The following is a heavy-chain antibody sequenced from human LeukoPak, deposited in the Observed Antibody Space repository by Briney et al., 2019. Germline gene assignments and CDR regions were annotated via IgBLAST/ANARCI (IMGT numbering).Heavy chain of an antibody. CDR1: GYSISSGYY. D-gene: IGHD6-13*01. CDR3: ASRDANTAAGFDI. Sequence: SETLSLTCAVSGYSISSGYYWGWIRQPPGKGLEWIGHMYTSGITNYNPSLKSRVTMSVDTSKKQFSLKLSSVTAADTAVYYCASRDANTAAGFDIWGQGTMLTVSS. CDR2: MYTSGIT. J-gene: IGHJ3*02. V-gene: IGHV4-38-2*01.